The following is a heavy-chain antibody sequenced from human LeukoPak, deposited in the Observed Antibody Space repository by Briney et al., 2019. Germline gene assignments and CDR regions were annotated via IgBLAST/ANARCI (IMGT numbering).Heavy chain of an antibody. J-gene: IGHJ5*02. V-gene: IGHV4-59*01. CDR3: ARGASMTTIDP. D-gene: IGHD4-11*01. CDR2: IYYCGST. Sequence: SETLSLSCTLPGDSTTSYNWCWVRQPPRRGLGWVGYIYYCGSTNYIPCLKCQVTISVDTTKNQFLLKLSSVPAAGTAVYYCARGASMTTIDPWGQGTLVTVSS. CDR1: GDSTTSYN.